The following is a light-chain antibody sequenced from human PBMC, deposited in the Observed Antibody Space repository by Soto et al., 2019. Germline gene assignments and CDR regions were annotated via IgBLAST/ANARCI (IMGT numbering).Light chain of an antibody. CDR1: STNIGDNY. J-gene: IGLJ1*01. Sequence: QSVLTQPPSVSAAPGQRVTISGSGSSTNIGDNYVSWYQHLPGTAPKLAVYDNDRRPSELPGRFSGSKSGTSATLVITGLQTGDEADYCCGTWDDSLVSYVFGTGTKV. CDR3: GTWDDSLVSYV. V-gene: IGLV1-51*01. CDR2: DND.